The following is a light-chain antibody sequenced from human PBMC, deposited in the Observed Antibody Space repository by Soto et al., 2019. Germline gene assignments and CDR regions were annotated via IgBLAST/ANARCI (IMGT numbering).Light chain of an antibody. Sequence: SYELTQPPSVSVAPGKTASITCGGNNIGSKSVHWYQQKPGQAPVVVIYFNSDRPSGIPERFSGSNSGNTATLTISRVEAGDEADYYCQVWDSSSDHLYVFGTGTKVTVL. CDR3: QVWDSSSDHLYV. J-gene: IGLJ1*01. CDR1: NIGSKS. V-gene: IGLV3-21*04. CDR2: FNS.